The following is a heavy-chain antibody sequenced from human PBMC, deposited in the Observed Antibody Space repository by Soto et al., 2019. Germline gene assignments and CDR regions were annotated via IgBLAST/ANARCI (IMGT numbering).Heavy chain of an antibody. CDR1: GYTFTSYG. CDR2: ISAYNGNT. J-gene: IGHJ3*02. Sequence: QVQLVQSGAEVKKPGASVKVSCKASGYTFTSYGISWVRQAPGQGLEWMGWISAYNGNTNYAQKLQGRVTMTTDTSTSTAYMELRSQRSDDTAVYYCARVVGNYYDSSGYSLGAFDIWGQGTMVTVSS. CDR3: ARVVGNYYDSSGYSLGAFDI. D-gene: IGHD3-22*01. V-gene: IGHV1-18*01.